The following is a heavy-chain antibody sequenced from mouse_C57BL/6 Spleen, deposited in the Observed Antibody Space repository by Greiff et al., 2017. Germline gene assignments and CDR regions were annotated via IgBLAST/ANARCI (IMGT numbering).Heavy chain of an antibody. CDR1: GYSFTDYT. V-gene: IGHV1-39*01. J-gene: IGHJ2*01. CDR2: VNPNYGST. D-gene: IGHD4-1*01. Sequence: VQLQQSGPELVRPGASVKISCKASGYSFTDYTMHWVKQSNGKSLAWIGVVNPNYGSTSYNQKFKVKATLTVDQSSSTAYMQLNSLTSEDSAVYYCARGELGESFDYWGQGTPLTVSS. CDR3: ARGELGESFDY.